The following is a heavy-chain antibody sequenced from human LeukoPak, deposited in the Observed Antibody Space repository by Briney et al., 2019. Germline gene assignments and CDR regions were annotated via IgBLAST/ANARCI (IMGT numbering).Heavy chain of an antibody. CDR2: IYYSGST. J-gene: IGHJ4*02. CDR3: ARSIADRRDFDY. Sequence: PSETLSLTCTVSGGSISSYYWSWIRQPPGKGLEWIGYIYYSGSTNYNPSLKSRVTISVDTSKNQFSLKLSSVTAADTAVYYCARSIADRRDFDYWGQGTLVTVSS. D-gene: IGHD2/OR15-2a*01. CDR1: GGSISSYY. V-gene: IGHV4-59*01.